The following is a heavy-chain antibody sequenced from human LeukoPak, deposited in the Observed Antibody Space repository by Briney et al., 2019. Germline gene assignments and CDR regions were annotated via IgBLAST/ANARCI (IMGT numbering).Heavy chain of an antibody. Sequence: SVKVSCRASGGSFSTNTINWLRQAPGQGLEWMGGLIPIFDTTNYGPKFQGRVTITTDNSTSSVYLELRRPTAEDRAVYYCATGGIISDYWPHSWGQGTPVTVSS. CDR2: LIPIFDTT. CDR3: ATGGIISDYWPHS. V-gene: IGHV1-69*05. J-gene: IGHJ4*02. CDR1: GGSFSTNT. D-gene: IGHD3-16*02.